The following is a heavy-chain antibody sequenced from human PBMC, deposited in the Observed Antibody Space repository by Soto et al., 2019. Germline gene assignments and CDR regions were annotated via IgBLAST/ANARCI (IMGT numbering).Heavy chain of an antibody. CDR3: ATRTAPTGRYYLDS. D-gene: IGHD1-1*01. CDR2: VFMDDNK. J-gene: IGHJ4*02. V-gene: IGHV3-53*01. CDR1: GFNGIRNY. Sequence: GSLRLSGAASGFNGIRNYMNWIRQAPGKGLEWVALVFMDDNKFYADSVQGRFTISRDSSKNTLSLQMDSLRVEDTAVYYCATRTAPTGRYYLDSWGQGTLVTVS.